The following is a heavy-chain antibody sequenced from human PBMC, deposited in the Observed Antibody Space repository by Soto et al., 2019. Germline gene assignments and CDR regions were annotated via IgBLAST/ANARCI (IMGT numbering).Heavy chain of an antibody. Sequence: EVRLVETGGGLIQPGGSLRLSCAASGFSVSDNYMYWVRQAPGKGLEWVSLICSVGTARYADSVRGRFTISRDKSKNTLYLQMNSLREEDTAVYHCARKTDSGGDGGFWGQGTLVTVSS. CDR1: GFSVSDNY. V-gene: IGHV3-53*02. J-gene: IGHJ4*02. CDR3: ARKTDSGGDGGF. CDR2: ICSVGTA. D-gene: IGHD2-21*01.